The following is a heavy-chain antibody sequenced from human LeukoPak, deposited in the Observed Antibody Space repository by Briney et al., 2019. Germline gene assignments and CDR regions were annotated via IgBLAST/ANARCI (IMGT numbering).Heavy chain of an antibody. CDR1: GFTFSSYE. J-gene: IGHJ4*02. D-gene: IGHD6-19*01. Sequence: GGSLRLSCAASGFTFSSYEMNWVRQAPGKGLEWVSYISSSGSTIYYADSVKGRFTISRDKAKNSLYLQMNSLRAEDTAVYYCARDTRRYSSGWYTYFDYWGQGTLVSVSS. CDR3: ARDTRRYSSGWYTYFDY. CDR2: ISSSGSTI. V-gene: IGHV3-48*03.